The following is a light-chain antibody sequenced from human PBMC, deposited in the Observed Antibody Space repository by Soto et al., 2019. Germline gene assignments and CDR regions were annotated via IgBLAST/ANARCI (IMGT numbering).Light chain of an antibody. CDR3: QQYSKWPTR. Sequence: SPATLSVYSERRATLSCVSSQSVSSDLAWYHQKPGQAPRLLIYGASTRATGIPARFSGSGSGTEFTLTINILQSEDFAVYDCQQYSKWPTRFGHGTRPEIK. CDR1: QSVSSD. V-gene: IGKV3-15*01. CDR2: GAS. J-gene: IGKJ5*01.